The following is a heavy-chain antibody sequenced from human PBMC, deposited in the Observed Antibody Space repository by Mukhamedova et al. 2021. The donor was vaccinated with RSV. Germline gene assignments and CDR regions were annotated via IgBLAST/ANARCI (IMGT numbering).Heavy chain of an antibody. CDR2: ISGSGGST. CDR3: APKAGGYFDY. D-gene: IGHD3-10*01. CDR1: YA. J-gene: IGHJ4*02. Sequence: YAMSWVRQAPGQGLEWVSAISGSGGSTYYADSVKGRFTISRDNSKNTLYLQMNSLRAEDTAVYYCAPKAGGYFDYWGPGTLVTV. V-gene: IGHV3-23*01.